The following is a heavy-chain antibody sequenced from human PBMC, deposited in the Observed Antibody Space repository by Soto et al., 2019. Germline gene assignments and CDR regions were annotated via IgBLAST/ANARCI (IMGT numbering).Heavy chain of an antibody. CDR2: IYHSGST. J-gene: IGHJ6*02. Sequence: SETLSLTCAVSGGSISSGGYSWSWIRRPPGKGLEWIGYIYHSGSTYYNPSLKSRVTISVDRSKNQFTLKLSSVTAADTAVYYFARVDTAMVGRYYYYGMDVWGQGTTVTVSS. D-gene: IGHD5-18*01. CDR1: GGSISSGGYS. CDR3: ARVDTAMVGRYYYYGMDV. V-gene: IGHV4-30-2*01.